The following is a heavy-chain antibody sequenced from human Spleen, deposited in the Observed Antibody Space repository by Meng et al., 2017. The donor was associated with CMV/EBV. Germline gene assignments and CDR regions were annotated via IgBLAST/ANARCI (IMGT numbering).Heavy chain of an antibody. CDR2: TYYRSKWYY. J-gene: IGHJ4*02. CDR3: ARDSDYSLDY. Sequence: SETLSLTCDISGDTVSSDSAAWNWLRQSPLRGLEWLGRTYYRSKWYYDSAASVRSRITITPDPSKNQFSLHLNSVTPEDTAVYYCARDSDYSLDYWGLGTLVTVSS. V-gene: IGHV6-1*01. D-gene: IGHD4-17*01. CDR1: GDTVSSDSAA.